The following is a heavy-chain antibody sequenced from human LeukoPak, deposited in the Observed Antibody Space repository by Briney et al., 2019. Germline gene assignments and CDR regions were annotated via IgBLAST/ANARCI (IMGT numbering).Heavy chain of an antibody. CDR2: MNPNSGNT. J-gene: IGHJ6*03. CDR3: ARVDTAMVTVSYYYYMDV. D-gene: IGHD5-18*01. Sequence: ASVKVSCKASGYTFTSYDINWVRQATGQGLEWMGWMNPNSGNTGYAQKFQGRVTMTRNTSISTAYMELSSLRSEDTAVYYCARVDTAMVTVSYYYYMDVWGKGTTVTISS. V-gene: IGHV1-8*01. CDR1: GYTFTSYD.